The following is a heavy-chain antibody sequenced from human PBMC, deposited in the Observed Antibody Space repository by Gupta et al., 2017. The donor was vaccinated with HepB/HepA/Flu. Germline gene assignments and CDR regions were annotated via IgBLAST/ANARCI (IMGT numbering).Heavy chain of an antibody. Sequence: QVQLLLSGAGVRRPGASVRLSGKASGYTFKNHAIHWIRQARGQRLEWMGLINAGTGNTRYSQNFQGRINITRETSATTAYMELSSLKPEDTARYYCVRGSRIGVAGAPLFDTWGQGGLVTVSS. CDR3: VRGSRIGVAGAPLFDT. D-gene: IGHD6-19*01. CDR1: GYTFKNHA. CDR2: INAGTGNT. J-gene: IGHJ4*02. V-gene: IGHV1-3*01.